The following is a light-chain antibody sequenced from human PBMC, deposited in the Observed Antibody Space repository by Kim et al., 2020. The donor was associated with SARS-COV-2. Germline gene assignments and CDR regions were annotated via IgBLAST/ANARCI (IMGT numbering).Light chain of an antibody. CDR3: AAWDDSLSAVV. V-gene: IGLV1-47*01. CDR2: RNN. J-gene: IGLJ2*01. Sequence: GQIVPIPCSVSTPHSGSNYVYWYQQLPRTAPNLLIYRNNQRPPGVPARFSGSKSGTSASLAISGLRSEDEADYYCAAWDDSLSAVVFGGGTQLTVL. CDR1: TPHSGSNY.